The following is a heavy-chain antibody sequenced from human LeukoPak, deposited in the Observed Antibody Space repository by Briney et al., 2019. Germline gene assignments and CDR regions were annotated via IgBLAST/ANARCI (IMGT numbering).Heavy chain of an antibody. D-gene: IGHD1-26*01. CDR2: ISYDGSNK. CDR3: AKGLGGRYWLSLSDY. J-gene: IGHJ4*02. CDR1: GFTFSSYG. V-gene: IGHV3-30*18. Sequence: PGGSLRLSCAASGFTFSSYGMHWVRQAPGKGLEWVAVISYDGSNKYYADSVKGRFTISRDNSKNKLYLQMNSLRAEDTAVYYCAKGLGGRYWLSLSDYWGQGTLVSVSS.